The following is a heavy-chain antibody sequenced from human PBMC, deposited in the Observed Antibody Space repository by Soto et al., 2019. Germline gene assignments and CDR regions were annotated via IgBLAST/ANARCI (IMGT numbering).Heavy chain of an antibody. J-gene: IGHJ6*02. CDR1: GYTFTSYG. CDR2: ISAYNGNT. CDR3: ARDAPRVVYYGMDV. Sequence: GASVKVSCKASGYTFTSYGISWVRQAPGQGREWMGWISAYNGNTNYAQKLQGRVTMTTDTSTSTAYMELRSLRSDDTAVYYCARDAPRVVYYGMDVRGQGXTVTVSS. V-gene: IGHV1-18*04. D-gene: IGHD2-21*01.